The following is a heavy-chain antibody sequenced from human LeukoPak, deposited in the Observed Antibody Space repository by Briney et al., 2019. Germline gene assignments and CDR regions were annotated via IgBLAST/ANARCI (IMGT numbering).Heavy chain of an antibody. J-gene: IGHJ3*02. CDR2: INTSGGTT. Sequence: GGSLRLSCAASGFTFSSYGMSWVRQAPGKGLEWVSGINTSGGTTYYADSVKGRFTISRDNSKNTLYLQMNSLRVDDTAAYYCAKDPPTVMANAFHIWGQGTMVTVSS. V-gene: IGHV3-23*01. CDR3: AKDPPTVMANAFHI. CDR1: GFTFSSYG. D-gene: IGHD5-18*01.